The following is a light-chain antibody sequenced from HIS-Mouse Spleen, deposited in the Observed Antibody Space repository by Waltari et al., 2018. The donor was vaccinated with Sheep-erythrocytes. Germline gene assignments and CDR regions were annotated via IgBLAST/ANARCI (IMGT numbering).Light chain of an antibody. CDR2: EGS. J-gene: IGLJ3*02. CDR1: SSDVGSYNL. V-gene: IGLV2-23*01. CDR3: CSYAGSSTPWV. Sequence: QSALTHPASGSGSPGQSITISCTGTSSDVGSYNLVSWYQQHPGKAPKLMIYEGSKRPSGVSNRFSGSKSGNTASLTISGLQAEDEADYYCCSYAGSSTPWVFGGGTKLTVL.